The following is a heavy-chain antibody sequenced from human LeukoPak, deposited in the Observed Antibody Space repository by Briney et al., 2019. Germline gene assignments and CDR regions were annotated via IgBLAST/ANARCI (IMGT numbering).Heavy chain of an antibody. CDR3: ARDGWQYSSSSSHWGAYYYYGMDV. V-gene: IGHV1-2*02. CDR2: INPNSGGT. J-gene: IGHJ6*02. CDR1: GYTFTDYY. D-gene: IGHD6-6*01. Sequence: ASVKVSCKASGYTFTDYYMHWVRQAPGQGLEWMGWINPNSGGTNYAQKFQGRVTMTRDTSISTAYMELSRLRSDDTAVYYCARDGWQYSSSSSHWGAYYYYGMDVWGQGTTVTVSS.